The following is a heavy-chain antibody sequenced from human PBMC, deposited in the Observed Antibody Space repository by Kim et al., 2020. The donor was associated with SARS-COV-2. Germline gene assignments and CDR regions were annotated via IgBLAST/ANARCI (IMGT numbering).Heavy chain of an antibody. J-gene: IGHJ6*01. V-gene: IGHV3-20*04. CDR2: INVHNVVM. CDR3: AYCLQSHAYWVAMDV. D-gene: IGHD2-15*01. Sequence: GGSLRLSCEGSGFDFDTSAMTWVRQAPGKGLEWVSRINVHNVVMTYANSAPGRFTASSANSKAYLTLYGLRGDDTTKYYCAYCLQSHAYWVAMDV. CDR1: GFDFDTSA.